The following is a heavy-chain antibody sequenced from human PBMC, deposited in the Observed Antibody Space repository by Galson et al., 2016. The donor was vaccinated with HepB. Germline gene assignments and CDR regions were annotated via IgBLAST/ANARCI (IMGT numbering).Heavy chain of an antibody. D-gene: IGHD4-17*01. V-gene: IGHV5-10-1*01. Sequence: QSGAEVKKAGESLKISCKASGYNFPYYWISWVRQMPGKGLEWMGRIDPSDSYTNYSPSFQGHVTISADKSISTAYLQWSSLKASDTAMYYCERHPTVNKGYYYYGMDVWGQGTTVTVSS. CDR1: GYNFPYYW. CDR3: ERHPTVNKGYYYYGMDV. CDR2: IDPSDSYT. J-gene: IGHJ6*02.